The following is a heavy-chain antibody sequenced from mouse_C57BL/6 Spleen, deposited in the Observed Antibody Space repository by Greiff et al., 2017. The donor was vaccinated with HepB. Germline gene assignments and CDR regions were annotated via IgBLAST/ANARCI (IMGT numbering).Heavy chain of an antibody. CDR1: GYTFTSYT. Sequence: QVQLQQSGAELARPGASVKMSCKASGYTFTSYTMHWVNQRPGQGLEWIGYINPSSGYTKYNQKFKDKATLTADKSSSTAYMQLSSLTSEDSAVYYCASSYYDYDGAMDYWGQGTSVTVSS. CDR2: INPSSGYT. V-gene: IGHV1-4*01. J-gene: IGHJ4*01. CDR3: ASSYYDYDGAMDY. D-gene: IGHD2-4*01.